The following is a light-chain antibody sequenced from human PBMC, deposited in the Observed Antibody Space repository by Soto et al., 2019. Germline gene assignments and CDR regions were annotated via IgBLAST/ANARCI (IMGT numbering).Light chain of an antibody. CDR1: QSISRK. J-gene: IGKJ1*01. Sequence: DIQMTQSPSSLSASVGDRVTITCRASQSISRKLNWYQQRPGKAPKLLIYATSSLQSGVPSRFSGSGSGTNFTLTISILQPEDFATYYCQQGYSRWTFGQGTKVEVK. V-gene: IGKV1-39*01. CDR3: QQGYSRWT. CDR2: ATS.